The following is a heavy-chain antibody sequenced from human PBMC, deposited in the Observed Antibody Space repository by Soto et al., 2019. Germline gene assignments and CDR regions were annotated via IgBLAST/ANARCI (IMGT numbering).Heavy chain of an antibody. CDR3: ARDGERIRRWLQDRGGRHYFDY. V-gene: IGHV4-4*02. CDR1: GGSISSSNW. J-gene: IGHJ4*02. CDR2: IYHSGST. D-gene: IGHD5-12*01. Sequence: SETLSLTCAVSGGSISSSNWWSWVRQPPGKGLEWIGEIYHSGSTNYNPSLKSRVTISVDKSKNQFSLKLSSVTAADTAVYYCARDGERIRRWLQDRGGRHYFDYWGQGTLVTVS.